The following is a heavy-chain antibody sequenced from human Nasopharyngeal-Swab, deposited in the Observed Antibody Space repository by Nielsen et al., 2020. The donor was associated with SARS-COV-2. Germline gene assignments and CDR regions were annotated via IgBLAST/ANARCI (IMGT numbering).Heavy chain of an antibody. D-gene: IGHD6-19*01. CDR3: ARNVRKGVAVAAPYYFDY. Sequence: SETLSLTCTVSGGSISSSSYYWGWIRQPPGKGLEWIGSIYYSGSTYYNPSLKSRVTISVDTSKNQFSLKLSYVTAADTAVYYCARNVRKGVAVAAPYYFDYWGQGTLVTVSS. CDR2: IYYSGST. J-gene: IGHJ4*02. V-gene: IGHV4-39*01. CDR1: GGSISSSSYY.